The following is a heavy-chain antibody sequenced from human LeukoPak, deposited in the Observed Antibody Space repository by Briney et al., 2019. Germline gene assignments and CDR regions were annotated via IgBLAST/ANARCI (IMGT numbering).Heavy chain of an antibody. CDR2: ISGSGGST. CDR3: AKEGAVAGTNWFDP. CDR1: GFTFSSYA. V-gene: IGHV3-23*01. Sequence: GGSLRLSCAASGFTFSSYAMSWVRQAPGKGLEWVSGISGSGGSTYYADSVKGRFTISRDNSKNTLYLRMNSLRAEDTAVYYCAKEGAVAGTNWFDPWGQGTLVIVSS. J-gene: IGHJ5*02. D-gene: IGHD6-19*01.